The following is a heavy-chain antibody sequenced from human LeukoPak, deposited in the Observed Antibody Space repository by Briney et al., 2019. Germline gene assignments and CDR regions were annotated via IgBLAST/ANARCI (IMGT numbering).Heavy chain of an antibody. CDR1: GGSVSSSRYY. CDR3: ARLDYSDSSLVY. Sequence: PSETLSLTCTVSGGSVSSSRYYWGWIRQPPGEGLEWIGTIYYSGSTYYNPSLKSRVTISVDTSKNQFSLKLSSVTAADTAVYYCARLDYSDSSLVYWGQGTLVTVSS. D-gene: IGHD6-6*01. J-gene: IGHJ4*02. V-gene: IGHV4-39*01. CDR2: IYYSGST.